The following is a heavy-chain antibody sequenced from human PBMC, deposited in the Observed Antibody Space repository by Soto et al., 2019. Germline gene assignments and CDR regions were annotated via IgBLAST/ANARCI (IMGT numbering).Heavy chain of an antibody. V-gene: IGHV3-23*01. CDR1: GFTFSSYA. CDR3: AKDLSIRYFDWSTCFDY. D-gene: IGHD3-9*01. CDR2: ISGSGGST. Sequence: GGSLRLCCAASGFTFSSYAMSWVRQAPGKGLEWVSAISGSGGSTYYADSVKGRFTISRDNSKNTLYLQMSSLRAEDTAVYYCAKDLSIRYFDWSTCFDYWVQRTLGTAAS. J-gene: IGHJ4*02.